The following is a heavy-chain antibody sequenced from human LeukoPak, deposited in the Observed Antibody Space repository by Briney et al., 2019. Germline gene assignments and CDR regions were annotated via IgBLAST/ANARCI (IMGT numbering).Heavy chain of an antibody. J-gene: IGHJ4*02. D-gene: IGHD5-12*01. CDR1: GFTFSGSG. V-gene: IGHV3-73*01. Sequence: GGSLRLSCAASGFTFSGSGMHWVRQASRKGLEWVGRIRSKANNYATAYAASVKGRFTISRDDSNNTAYLQINSLKTEDTAVYYCTSSRSGYAGIDYWGQGTLVTVSS. CDR2: IRSKANNYAT. CDR3: TSSRSGYAGIDY.